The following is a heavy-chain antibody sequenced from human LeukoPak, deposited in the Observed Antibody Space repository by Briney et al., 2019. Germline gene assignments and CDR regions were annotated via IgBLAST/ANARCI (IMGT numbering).Heavy chain of an antibody. Sequence: GGSLRLSCAASGFTFDDYAMHWDRQAPGKGLEWVSLISGDGGSTYYADSVKGRFTISRDNSKNSLYLQMNSLRTEDTALYYCAKGGYSSRYDYFDYWGQGTLVTVSS. CDR3: AKGGYSSRYDYFDY. V-gene: IGHV3-43*02. CDR1: GFTFDDYA. D-gene: IGHD6-13*01. J-gene: IGHJ4*02. CDR2: ISGDGGST.